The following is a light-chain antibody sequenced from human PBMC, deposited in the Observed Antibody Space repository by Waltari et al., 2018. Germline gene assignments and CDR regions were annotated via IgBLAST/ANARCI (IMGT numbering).Light chain of an antibody. J-gene: IGLJ1*01. CDR3: CSYAGLGIYV. CDR1: SSAVGNYNL. Sequence: QSGLTQPAPVSGSPGQSITISCTGTSSAVGNYNLVSCYQQYPGKAPKLMVYEVTKRTSGVSDRFSGSKSGNTASLTISGLQSEDEADYYCCSYAGLGIYVFGTGTKVTVL. V-gene: IGLV2-23*02. CDR2: EVT.